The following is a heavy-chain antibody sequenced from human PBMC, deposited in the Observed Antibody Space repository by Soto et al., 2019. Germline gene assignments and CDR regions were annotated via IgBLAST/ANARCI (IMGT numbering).Heavy chain of an antibody. V-gene: IGHV3-33*01. J-gene: IGHJ3*02. CDR1: GFTFSSYG. CDR2: IWFDGSNK. CDR3: ERRYYYGPTISPWAVDM. Sequence: QVQLVESGGGVVQPGRSLRLSCAASGFTFSSYGMHWVRQGPGKGMEWVAVIWFDGSNKYYADYLEGRFTISRANSKITVYLQMNRLTAADRAVSYWERRYYYGPTISPWAVDMWGQGTMVTVSS. D-gene: IGHD3-10*01.